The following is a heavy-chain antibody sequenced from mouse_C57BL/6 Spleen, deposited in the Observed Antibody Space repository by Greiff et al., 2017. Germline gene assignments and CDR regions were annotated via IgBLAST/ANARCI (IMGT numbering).Heavy chain of an antibody. V-gene: IGHV5-9*01. CDR1: GFTFSSYT. J-gene: IGHJ2*01. Sequence: EVKVVESGGGLVKPGGSLKLSCAASGFTFSSYTMSWVRQTPEKRLEWVATISGGGGKTYYPDSVKGRFTISRDNAQNTLYLQMSSLRSEDTALYYCARRAGGYFDDWGQGTTLTVSS. CDR3: ARRAGGYFDD. D-gene: IGHD3-3*01. CDR2: ISGGGGKT.